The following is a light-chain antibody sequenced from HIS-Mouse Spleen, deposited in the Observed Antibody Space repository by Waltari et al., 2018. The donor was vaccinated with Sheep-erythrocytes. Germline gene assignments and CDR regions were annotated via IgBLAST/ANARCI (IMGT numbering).Light chain of an antibody. V-gene: IGLV2-11*01. CDR2: DVS. CDR3: CSYAGSYNHV. Sequence: QSALTQPRSVSGSPGQSVTISCTGTRSDAGRSNYVSWYQQHPGKAPNLMIYDVSKRPSGVPDRFSGSKSGNTASLTISGLQAEDEADYYCCSYAGSYNHVFATGTKVTVL. CDR1: RSDAGRSNY. J-gene: IGLJ1*01.